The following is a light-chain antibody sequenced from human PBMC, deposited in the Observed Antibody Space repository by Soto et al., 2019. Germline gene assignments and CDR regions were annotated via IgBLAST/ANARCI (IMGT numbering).Light chain of an antibody. V-gene: IGKV3-11*01. Sequence: EIVFTQSPSTLSLSPGERATLSCRASQSVSSYLAWYQHKPGQAPRLLIYDASNRATDIPARFSGSGSGTDFTLTISSLEPEDFAVYYCQQRSNWPLTFGGGTKV. J-gene: IGKJ4*01. CDR1: QSVSSY. CDR3: QQRSNWPLT. CDR2: DAS.